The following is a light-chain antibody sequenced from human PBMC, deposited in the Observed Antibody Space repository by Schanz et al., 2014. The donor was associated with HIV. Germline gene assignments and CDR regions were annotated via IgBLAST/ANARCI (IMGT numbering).Light chain of an antibody. Sequence: EIVLTQSPGTLSLSPGERATLSCRASQTVSSHFLAWYQQKPGQAPRLVIFGTSNRATGIPDRFSGSDSGTDFTLTISRVEPEDFAVYYCQQYGTSLITFGQGTRLEI. CDR3: QQYGTSLIT. CDR1: QTVSSHF. V-gene: IGKV3-20*01. J-gene: IGKJ5*01. CDR2: GTS.